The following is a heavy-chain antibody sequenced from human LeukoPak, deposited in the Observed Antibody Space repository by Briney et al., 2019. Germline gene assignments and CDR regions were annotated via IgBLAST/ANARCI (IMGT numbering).Heavy chain of an antibody. CDR3: ARWGIAAAGPSFDY. J-gene: IGHJ4*02. CDR2: IYYSGST. V-gene: IGHV4-59*08. Sequence: SETLSLTCTVSGGSISSYYWSWIRQPPGKGLEWIGYIYYSGSTNYNPSLKSRATISVDTSKNQFSLKLSSVTAADTAVYYCARWGIAAAGPSFDYWGQGTLVTVSS. D-gene: IGHD6-13*01. CDR1: GGSISSYY.